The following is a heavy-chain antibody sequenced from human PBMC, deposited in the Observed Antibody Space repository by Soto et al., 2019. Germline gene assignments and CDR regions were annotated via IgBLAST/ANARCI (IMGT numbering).Heavy chain of an antibody. D-gene: IGHD6-6*01. CDR1: GFTFSSYW. Sequence: GGSLRLSCAASGFTFSSYWMSWVRQAPGKGLEWVANIKQDGSEKYYVDSVKGRFTISRDNAKNSLYLQMNSLRAEDTAVYYCARCGRKEYSSSYYWGQGTLVTVSS. CDR2: IKQDGSEK. CDR3: ARCGRKEYSSSYY. J-gene: IGHJ4*02. V-gene: IGHV3-7*01.